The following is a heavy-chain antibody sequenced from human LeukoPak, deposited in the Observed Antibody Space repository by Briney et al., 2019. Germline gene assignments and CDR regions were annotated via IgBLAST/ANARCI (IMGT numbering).Heavy chain of an antibody. D-gene: IGHD1-26*01. CDR3: ARDGPRMVGATYSSDY. V-gene: IGHV3-30-3*01. CDR1: GFTFSSYA. J-gene: IGHJ4*02. CDR2: ISYDGSNK. Sequence: GGSLRLSCAASGFTFSSYAMHWVRQAPGKGLEWVAVISYDGSNKYYADSVKGRFTISRDNSKNTLYLQMNSLRAEDTAVYYCARDGPRMVGATYSSDYWGQGTLVTVSS.